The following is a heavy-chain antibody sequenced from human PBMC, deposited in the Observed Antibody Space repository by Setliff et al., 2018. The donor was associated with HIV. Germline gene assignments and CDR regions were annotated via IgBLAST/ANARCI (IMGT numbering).Heavy chain of an antibody. Sequence: SETLSLTCAVSGGSISSGGYSWNWIRQPPGKGLEWIGYIYHSGSTFYNPSLKSRVTISVDTSKNQFSLKLSSVTAADTAVYYCSVIDYWGQGTLVTVSS. V-gene: IGHV4-30-2*01. CDR3: SVIDY. CDR1: GGSISSGGYS. J-gene: IGHJ4*02. CDR2: IYHSGST.